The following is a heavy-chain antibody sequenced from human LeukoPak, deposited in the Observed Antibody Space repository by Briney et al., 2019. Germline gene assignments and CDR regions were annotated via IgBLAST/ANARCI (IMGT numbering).Heavy chain of an antibody. CDR2: IYTGGNT. CDR1: GFIVSSNN. D-gene: IGHD2-2*01. CDR3: ARENPAILRLFDY. J-gene: IGHJ4*02. V-gene: IGHV3-53*01. Sequence: PGGSLRLSCAASGFIVSSNNMNWVRQAPGRGLEWVSVIYTGGNTSYASSMKSRVIIYRDNSKNTMFLQMNNLRAEDTAVYYCARENPAILRLFDYWGQGTLVTVSS.